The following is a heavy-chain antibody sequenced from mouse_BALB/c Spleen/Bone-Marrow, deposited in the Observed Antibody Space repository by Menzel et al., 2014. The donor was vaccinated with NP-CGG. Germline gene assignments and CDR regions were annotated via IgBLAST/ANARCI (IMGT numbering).Heavy chain of an antibody. J-gene: IGHJ3*01. CDR1: GYSFTDSN. CDR3: ARRMPRASGFPY. CDR2: IDPYNGGT. V-gene: IGHV1S135*01. D-gene: IGHD3-1*01. Sequence: VQLPQSGPELVKPGASVKVSCTASGYSFTDSNMYWVKQGHGKSLEWIGDIDPYNGGTRNNQKFKGKATLTVDKSSRTSFMHLNSLTAEDAAVYYCARRMPRASGFPYWGQGTLVTVSA.